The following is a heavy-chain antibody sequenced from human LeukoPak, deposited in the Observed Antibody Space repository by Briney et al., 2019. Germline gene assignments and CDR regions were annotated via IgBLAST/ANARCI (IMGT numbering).Heavy chain of an antibody. D-gene: IGHD1-26*01. V-gene: IGHV3-48*01. Sequence: GGSLRLSCAASGFTFNTYSMNWVRQAPGKGLEWVSFIGSGSTTIYYADSVKGRFTISRDNAKNSLYLQMNSLRPEDTAVYYCAKDGKGGATTTRGSKFDFWGQGTLVTVSS. J-gene: IGHJ4*02. CDR3: AKDGKGGATTTRGSKFDF. CDR2: IGSGSTTI. CDR1: GFTFNTYS.